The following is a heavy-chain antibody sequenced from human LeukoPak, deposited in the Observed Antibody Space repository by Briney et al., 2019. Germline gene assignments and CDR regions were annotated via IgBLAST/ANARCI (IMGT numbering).Heavy chain of an antibody. CDR2: IKQDGSEK. V-gene: IGHV3-7*01. Sequence: PGGSLRLSCAASGFTFSSYAMSWVRQAPGKGLEWVANIKQDGSEKYYVDSVKGRFTISRDNAKNSLYLQMNSLRAEDTAVYYCARGGRFGPFDYWGQGTLVTVSS. CDR3: ARGGRFGPFDY. CDR1: GFTFSSYA. D-gene: IGHD3-16*01. J-gene: IGHJ4*02.